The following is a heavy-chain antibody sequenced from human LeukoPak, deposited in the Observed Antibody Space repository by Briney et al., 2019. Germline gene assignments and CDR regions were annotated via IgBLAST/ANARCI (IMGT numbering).Heavy chain of an antibody. D-gene: IGHD6-13*01. V-gene: IGHV1-18*01. CDR1: GDTFINYG. J-gene: IGHJ4*02. Sequence: ASVKVSCKASGDTFINYGISWVRQAPGQGLEWMGWISAYNGNTNYAQKLQGRVTMTTDTSTSTAYMELRSLRSEDTAVYYCARGQQQLVQSFDYWGQGTLVTVSS. CDR3: ARGQQQLVQSFDY. CDR2: ISAYNGNT.